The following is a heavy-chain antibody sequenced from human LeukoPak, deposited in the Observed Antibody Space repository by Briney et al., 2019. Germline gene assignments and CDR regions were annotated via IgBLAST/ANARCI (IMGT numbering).Heavy chain of an antibody. CDR3: ARDIMVRGVILFAFDI. D-gene: IGHD3-10*01. V-gene: IGHV3-30-3*01. CDR1: GFTFSSYA. Sequence: QPGRSLRLSCAASGFTFSSYAMHWVRQAPGKGLEWVAVISYDGSNKYYADSVKGRFTISRDNSKNTLYLQMNSLRAEDTAVYYCARDIMVRGVILFAFDIWGQGTMVTVSS. CDR2: ISYDGSNK. J-gene: IGHJ3*02.